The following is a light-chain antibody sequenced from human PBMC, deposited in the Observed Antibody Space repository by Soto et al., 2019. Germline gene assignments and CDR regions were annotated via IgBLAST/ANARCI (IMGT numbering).Light chain of an antibody. Sequence: DIKMTQSPSSVSASVGDRVTITCRASQGISSWLAWYQQKPGKAPKLLIYDASSLESGVPSRFSGSGSGTDFTLTISSLQPEDVATYYCQKYNSAPRTFGQGTKVDIK. J-gene: IGKJ1*01. CDR3: QKYNSAPRT. V-gene: IGKV1-12*01. CDR1: QGISSW. CDR2: DAS.